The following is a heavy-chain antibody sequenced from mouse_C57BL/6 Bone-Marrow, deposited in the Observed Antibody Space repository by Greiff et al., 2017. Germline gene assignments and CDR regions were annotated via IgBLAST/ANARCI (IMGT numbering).Heavy chain of an antibody. J-gene: IGHJ4*01. V-gene: IGHV3-6*01. CDR2: ISYDGSN. CDR3: ARDDYYGSSGDAMDY. D-gene: IGHD1-1*01. CDR1: GYSITSGYY. Sequence: EVQLQESGPGLVKPSQSLSLTCSVTGYSITSGYYWNWIRQFPGNKLEWMGYISYDGSNNYNPSLKNRISITRDTSKNQFFLKLNSVTTEDTATYYCARDDYYGSSGDAMDYWGQGTSVTVSS.